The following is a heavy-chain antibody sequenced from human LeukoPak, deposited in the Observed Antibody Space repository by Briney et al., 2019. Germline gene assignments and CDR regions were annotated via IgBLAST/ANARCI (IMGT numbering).Heavy chain of an antibody. Sequence: SETLSLTCTVSGGSISSHYWSWIRQPPGKGLEWIGYIYYSGSTNYNPSLKSRVTISVGTSKNQFSLKLSSVTAADTAVYYCARAYGDSLYYYYYYMDVWGKGTTVTVSS. CDR3: ARAYGDSLYYYYYYMDV. CDR2: IYYSGST. CDR1: GGSISSHY. V-gene: IGHV4-59*11. J-gene: IGHJ6*03. D-gene: IGHD4-17*01.